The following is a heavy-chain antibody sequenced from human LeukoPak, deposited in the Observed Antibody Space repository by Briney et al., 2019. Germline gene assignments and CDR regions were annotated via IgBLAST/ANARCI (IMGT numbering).Heavy chain of an antibody. V-gene: IGHV4-59*01. CDR2: IYYSGSA. CDR1: GGSISSYY. D-gene: IGHD3-10*01. J-gene: IGHJ5*02. CDR3: AREGLSGSYNWFDP. Sequence: SETLSLTCTVSGGSISSYYWSWIRQPPGKGLEWIGYIYYSGSANYNPSLKSRVTISVDTSKNQFSLRLSSVTAADTAVYYCAREGLSGSYNWFDPWGQGTLVTVSS.